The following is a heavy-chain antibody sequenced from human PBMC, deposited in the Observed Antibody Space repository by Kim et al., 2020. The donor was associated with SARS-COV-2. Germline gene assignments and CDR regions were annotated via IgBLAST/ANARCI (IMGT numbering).Heavy chain of an antibody. D-gene: IGHD4-17*01. J-gene: IGHJ6*02. V-gene: IGHV4-34*01. Sequence: KSRVTISVDASKNQFSLKLRSVTAADTAVYYCARGQPVTTLYYDSYGMDVWGQGTTVTVSS. CDR3: ARGQPVTTLYYDSYGMDV.